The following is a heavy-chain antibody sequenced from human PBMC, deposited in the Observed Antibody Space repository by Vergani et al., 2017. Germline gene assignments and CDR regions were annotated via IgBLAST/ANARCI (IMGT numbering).Heavy chain of an antibody. CDR1: GFTFSDYY. Sequence: QVQLVESGGGLVKPGGSLRLSCAASGFTFSDYYMSWIRQAPGKGLEWVSYISSSGSTIYYADSVKGRFTISRDSGENSLFLQMNSLRAEDTAVYYCARLSYDTTPYLQGGYDCWGQGTLVSVSS. D-gene: IGHD3-22*01. CDR3: ARLSYDTTPYLQGGYDC. V-gene: IGHV3-11*01. J-gene: IGHJ4*02. CDR2: ISSSGSTI.